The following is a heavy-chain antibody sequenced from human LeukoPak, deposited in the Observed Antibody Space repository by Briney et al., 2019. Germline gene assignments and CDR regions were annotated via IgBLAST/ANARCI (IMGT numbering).Heavy chain of an antibody. CDR1: GGSISPYY. D-gene: IGHD3-16*02. Sequence: SETLSLTCSVSGGSISPYYWSWVRQPPGKGLEWIGYVSYSGSADYNPSLKSRVIISIDTSKNQFSLRLSSLTAADTAVYYCAREFRIMITFGGVIVPTGWFDPWGQGTLVTVSS. CDR3: AREFRIMITFGGVIVPTGWFDP. J-gene: IGHJ5*02. CDR2: VSYSGSA. V-gene: IGHV4-59*01.